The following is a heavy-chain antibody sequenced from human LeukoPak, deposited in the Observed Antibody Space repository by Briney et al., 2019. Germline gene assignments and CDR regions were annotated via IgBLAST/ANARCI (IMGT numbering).Heavy chain of an antibody. Sequence: ASVKVSCKASGYTFTSYGISWVRQAPGQGLEWMGWISAYNGNTNYAQKLQGRVTMTTDTSTSTAYMELRSLRSDDTAVYYCAREELYSSSWYAEYYFDYWGQGTLATVSS. CDR2: ISAYNGNT. CDR3: AREELYSSSWYAEYYFDY. J-gene: IGHJ4*02. V-gene: IGHV1-18*01. CDR1: GYTFTSYG. D-gene: IGHD6-13*01.